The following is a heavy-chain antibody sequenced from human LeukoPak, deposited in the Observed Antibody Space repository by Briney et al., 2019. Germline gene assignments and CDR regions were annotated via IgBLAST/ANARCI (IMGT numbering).Heavy chain of an antibody. CDR2: IYYSRSS. CDR1: GYSISNGYY. V-gene: IGHV4-38-2*02. J-gene: IGHJ4*02. Sequence: SETLSLTCTVSGYSISNGYYWGWIRQPPGKGLEWIGSIYYSRSSFDNPALKSRVTTSVDTSKNQFSLKLSSVTAADTAVYYCARHRSGWLQSSFDYWGQGTLVTVSS. CDR3: ARHRSGWLQSSFDY. D-gene: IGHD5-24*01.